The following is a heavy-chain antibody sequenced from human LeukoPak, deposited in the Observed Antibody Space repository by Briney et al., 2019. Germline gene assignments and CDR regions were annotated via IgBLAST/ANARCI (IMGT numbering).Heavy chain of an antibody. CDR3: ARDKYSGGWYYFDY. CDR1: GGSFSGYY. CDR2: INHSGST. J-gene: IGHJ4*02. Sequence: PSETLSLTCAVYGGSFSGYYWSWIRQPPGKGLEWIGEINHSGSTNYNPSLKSRVTISVDTSKNQFSLKLSSVTAADTAVYYCARDKYSGGWYYFDYWGQGTLVTVSS. V-gene: IGHV4-34*01. D-gene: IGHD6-19*01.